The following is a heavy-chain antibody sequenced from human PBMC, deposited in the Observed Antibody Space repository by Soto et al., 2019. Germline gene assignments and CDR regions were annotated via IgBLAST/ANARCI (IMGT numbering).Heavy chain of an antibody. J-gene: IGHJ4*02. Sequence: QVQLVQSGAEVKKPGASVKVSCKASGYTCTSYAISWVRPAPGQGLEWMGWINVYNGNTKYAQKFQGTVTMNTEASTSTVYMELRSLTSDDTAVYYCARDGVAVTTGISGYWVQGTLVTVSS. CDR1: GYTCTSYA. CDR2: INVYNGNT. CDR3: ARDGVAVTTGISGY. D-gene: IGHD4-4*01. V-gene: IGHV1-18*01.